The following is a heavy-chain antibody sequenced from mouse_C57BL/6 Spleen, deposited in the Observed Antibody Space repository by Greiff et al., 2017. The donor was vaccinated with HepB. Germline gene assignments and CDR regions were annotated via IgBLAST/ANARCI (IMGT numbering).Heavy chain of an antibody. CDR2: IRSKSNNYAT. V-gene: IGHV10-1*01. Sequence: EVQGVESGGGLVQPKGSLKLSCAASGFSFNTYAMNWVRQAPGKGLEWVARIRSKSNNYATYYADSVKDRFTISRDDSESMLYLQMNNLKTEDTAMYYCVRVYDYLPYYYAMDYWGQGTSVTVSS. D-gene: IGHD5-5*01. J-gene: IGHJ4*01. CDR1: GFSFNTYA. CDR3: VRVYDYLPYYYAMDY.